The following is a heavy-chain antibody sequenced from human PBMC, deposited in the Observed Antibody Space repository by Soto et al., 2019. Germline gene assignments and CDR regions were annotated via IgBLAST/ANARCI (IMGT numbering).Heavy chain of an antibody. CDR1: GGSFSGYY. CDR3: ARDPAYSGSYYFDY. J-gene: IGHJ4*02. CDR2: INHSGST. Sequence: SETLSLTCAVYGGSFSGYYWSWIRQPPGKGLEWIGEINHSGSTNYNPSLKSRVTISVDTSKNQFSLKLSSVTAADTAVYYCARDPAYSGSYYFDYWGQGTLVTVSS. D-gene: IGHD1-26*01. V-gene: IGHV4-34*01.